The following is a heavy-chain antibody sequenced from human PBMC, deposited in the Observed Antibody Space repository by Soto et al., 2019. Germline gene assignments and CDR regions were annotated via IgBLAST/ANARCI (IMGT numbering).Heavy chain of an antibody. CDR1: GFTFSSYS. Sequence: GGSLRLSCAASGFTFSSYSMNWVRQAPGKGLEWVSSISSSSSYIYYADSVKGRFTIPRDNAKNSLYLQMNSLRAEDTAVYHCARTVAVAGIGGDFDYWGQGTLVTVSS. CDR3: ARTVAVAGIGGDFDY. CDR2: ISSSSSYI. V-gene: IGHV3-21*01. J-gene: IGHJ4*02. D-gene: IGHD6-19*01.